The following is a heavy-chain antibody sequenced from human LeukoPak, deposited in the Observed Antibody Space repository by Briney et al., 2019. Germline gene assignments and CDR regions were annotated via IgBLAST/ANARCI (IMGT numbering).Heavy chain of an antibody. V-gene: IGHV3-74*01. CDR3: ARGYYSSSRFDS. J-gene: IGHJ4*02. Sequence: GGSLRLSCAASGFTVSNSYMSWVRQAPGKGLVWVSRVNSDRSTTNYADSVKGRFTISRDNAENTLYMRMNSLRPEDTAVYYCARGYYSSSRFDSWGQGTLVTVSS. CDR2: VNSDRSTT. CDR1: GFTVSNSY. D-gene: IGHD6-13*01.